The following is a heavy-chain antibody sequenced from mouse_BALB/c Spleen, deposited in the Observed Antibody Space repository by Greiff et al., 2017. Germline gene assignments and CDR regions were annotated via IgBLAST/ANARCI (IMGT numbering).Heavy chain of an antibody. CDR1: GFSLTSYG. J-gene: IGHJ4*01. V-gene: IGHV2-2*02. CDR3: ARKGTTGPAGAMDY. Sequence: QVQLQQSGPGLVQPSQTLSITCTVSGFSLTSYGVHWVRQSPGKGLEWLGVIWSGGSTDYNAAFISRLSISKDNSKGQVFFKMNSLQANDTAIYYCARKGTTGPAGAMDYWGQGTSVTVSS. CDR2: IWSGGST. D-gene: IGHD1-1*01.